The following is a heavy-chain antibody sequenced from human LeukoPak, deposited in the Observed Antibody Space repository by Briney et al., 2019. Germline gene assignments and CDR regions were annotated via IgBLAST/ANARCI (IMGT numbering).Heavy chain of an antibody. V-gene: IGHV1-2*02. CDR1: GHTFTDYY. D-gene: IGHD4-17*01. CDR2: INPISGNA. J-gene: IGHJ4*02. CDR3: GGPNLYGIDY. Sequence: ASVKVSCKTSGHTFTDYYIHWVRQAPGLGLEWMARINPISGNANSAPKFRDRVTMTRDTSMYTVDMELISLRSDDKAVYYCGGPNLYGIDYWGQGTLVTVSS.